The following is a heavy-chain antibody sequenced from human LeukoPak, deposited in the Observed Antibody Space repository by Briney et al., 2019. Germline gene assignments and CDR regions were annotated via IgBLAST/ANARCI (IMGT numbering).Heavy chain of an antibody. J-gene: IGHJ4*02. CDR2: INHSGST. D-gene: IGHD2-2*02. Sequence: PSETLSLTCAVYGGSFSGYYWSWIRQPPGKGLEWVGEINHSGSTNYNPSLKSRVIISVDTSKNQFSLKLSSVTAADAAVYYCARVGYIVVVPAAIVRGSYFDYWGQGTLVTVSS. CDR3: ARVGYIVVVPAAIVRGSYFDY. V-gene: IGHV4-34*01. CDR1: GGSFSGYY.